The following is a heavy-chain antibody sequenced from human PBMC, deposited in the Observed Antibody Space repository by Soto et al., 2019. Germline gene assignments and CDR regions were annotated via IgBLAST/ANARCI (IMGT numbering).Heavy chain of an antibody. Sequence: QITLKESGPTLVKPTQTLTLTCTFSGFSLGTSGVGVGWIRQPPGKALEWLALIYWDDDKRYSPSLKSRLTITKDTSKNQVVLTMTNMDPVDTATYYCAHRHLRCSGGSCYSYFDYWGQGTLVTVSS. J-gene: IGHJ4*02. CDR2: IYWDDDK. CDR1: GFSLGTSGVG. CDR3: AHRHLRCSGGSCYSYFDY. V-gene: IGHV2-5*02. D-gene: IGHD2-15*01.